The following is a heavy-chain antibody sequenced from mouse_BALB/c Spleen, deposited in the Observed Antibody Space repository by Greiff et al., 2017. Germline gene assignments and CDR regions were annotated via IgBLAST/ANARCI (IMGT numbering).Heavy chain of an antibody. D-gene: IGHD2-14*01. Sequence: VQLQQPGAELVIPGASVKMSCKASGYTFTDYWMHWVKQRPGQGLEWIGAIDTSDSYTSYNQKFKGKATLTVDESSSTAYMQLSSLTSEDSAVYYCASYYRYDGAMDYWGQGTSVTVSS. CDR1: GYTFTDYW. CDR3: ASYYRYDGAMDY. V-gene: IGHV1-69*01. CDR2: IDTSDSYT. J-gene: IGHJ4*01.